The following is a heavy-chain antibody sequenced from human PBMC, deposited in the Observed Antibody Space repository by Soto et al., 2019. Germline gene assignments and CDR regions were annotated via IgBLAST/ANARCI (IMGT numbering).Heavy chain of an antibody. CDR3: TAGLYNSVGVDR. CDR2: IKSKAHGGTT. V-gene: IGHV3-15*07. J-gene: IGHJ4*02. CDR1: GFTFSYAW. Sequence: EVQLVESGGGLVKPGGSLRLSCAASGFTFSYAWMTWVRQVSGKGLEWVALIKSKAHGGTTDYAALVEGRFTISRDDSTNTLYLQMNSLQTEDTGLYYCTAGLYNSVGVDRWGQGTQVTVSS. D-gene: IGHD2-15*01.